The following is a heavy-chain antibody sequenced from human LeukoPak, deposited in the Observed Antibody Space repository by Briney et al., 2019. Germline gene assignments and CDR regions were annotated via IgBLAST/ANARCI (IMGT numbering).Heavy chain of an antibody. CDR3: AKRGVVIRVILVGFHKEAYYFDS. CDR1: GITRSNYG. J-gene: IGHJ4*02. D-gene: IGHD3-22*01. CDR2: ISDSGGRT. V-gene: IGHV3-23*01. Sequence: GGSLRLSCAVSGITRSNYGMSWVRPAPGKGLEWVAGISDSGGRTNYADSVKGRFTISRDNPKNTLYLQMNSLRAEDTAVYFCAKRGVVIRVILVGFHKEAYYFDSWGQGALVTVSS.